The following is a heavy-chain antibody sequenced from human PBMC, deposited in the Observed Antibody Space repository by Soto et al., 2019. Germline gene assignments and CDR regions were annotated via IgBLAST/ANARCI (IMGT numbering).Heavy chain of an antibody. CDR2: IYYSGST. CDR3: ARHRGGLGY. Sequence: PSETLSLTCTVSGGSISSSSYYWGWIRQPPGKGLEWIGSIYYSGSTYYNPSLKSRVTISVDTSKNQFSLKLSSVTAADTAVYYCARHRGGLGYWGQGTLVTVSS. J-gene: IGHJ4*02. V-gene: IGHV4-39*01. D-gene: IGHD2-15*01. CDR1: GGSISSSSYY.